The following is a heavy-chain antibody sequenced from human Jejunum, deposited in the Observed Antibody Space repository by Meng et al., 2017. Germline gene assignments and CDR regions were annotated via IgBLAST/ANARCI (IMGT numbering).Heavy chain of an antibody. CDR2: IKPDGNTI. D-gene: IGHD1-1*01. CDR1: GFPFSTYS. Sequence: EVQLVESGGGLVQPGGSLGLSCAASGFPFSTYSMHWVRQAPGKGLVWVSQIKPDGNTISYADSVRGRFTISRDNAKSTLYLEMNSLRAEDAAVYYCARDNDWVVWDYWGRGTLVTVSS. J-gene: IGHJ4*01. CDR3: ARDNDWVVWDY. V-gene: IGHV3-74*01.